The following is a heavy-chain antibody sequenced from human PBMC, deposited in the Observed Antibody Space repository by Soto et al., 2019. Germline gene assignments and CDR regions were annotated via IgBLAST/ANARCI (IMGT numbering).Heavy chain of an antibody. CDR1: GYTFTSYA. D-gene: IGHD3-3*01. CDR2: INAGNGNT. V-gene: IGHV1-3*01. CDR3: ARAVRKSGYYINWFDP. J-gene: IGHJ5*02. Sequence: ASVKVSCKASGYTFTSYAMHWVRQAPGQRLEWMGWINAGNGNTKYSQKFQGRVTITRDTSASTAYMELGSLRFEDTAVYYCARAVRKSGYYINWFDPWGQGTLVTVSS.